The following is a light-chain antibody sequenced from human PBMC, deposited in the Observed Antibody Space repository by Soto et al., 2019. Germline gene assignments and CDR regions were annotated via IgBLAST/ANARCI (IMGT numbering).Light chain of an antibody. CDR3: QQYYSYLGVT. J-gene: IGKJ3*01. CDR1: QGISSY. Sequence: AIRMTQSPSSLSASTGDRVTITCRASQGISSYLAWYQQKPGKAPKLLIYAASTLQSGVPSMFSGSGSGTDFTLTISCLQSEDFATYYCQQYYSYLGVTFGPGTKVDIK. V-gene: IGKV1-8*01. CDR2: AAS.